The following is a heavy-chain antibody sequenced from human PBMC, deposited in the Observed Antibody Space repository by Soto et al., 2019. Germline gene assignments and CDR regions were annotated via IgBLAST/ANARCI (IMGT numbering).Heavy chain of an antibody. CDR2: IRAIVGST. D-gene: IGHD3-3*02. V-gene: IGHV3-23*01. CDR1: GFTFSSYD. CDR3: ARGTSISY. Sequence: GGSLRLSCAASGFTFSSYDVTWVRQAPGKGLEWVSVIRAIVGSTYYADSVKGRFTISRDNSKNTLYLEMNSLRAEDTAVYYCARGTSISYWGQGTLVTVSS. J-gene: IGHJ4*02.